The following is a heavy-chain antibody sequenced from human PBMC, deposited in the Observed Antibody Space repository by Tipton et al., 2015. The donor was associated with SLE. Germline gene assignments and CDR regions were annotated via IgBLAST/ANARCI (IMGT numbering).Heavy chain of an antibody. V-gene: IGHV4-61*08. CDR1: GGSISSGGYY. D-gene: IGHD6-13*01. CDR3: AREPGRQLAFFDY. Sequence: TLSLTCTVSGGSISSGGYYWSWIRQHPGKGLEWIGYIYYSGSTNYNPSLKSRVTISVDTSKNQFSLKLSSVTAADTAVYYCAREPGRQLAFFDYWGQGTLVTVSS. CDR2: IYYSGST. J-gene: IGHJ4*02.